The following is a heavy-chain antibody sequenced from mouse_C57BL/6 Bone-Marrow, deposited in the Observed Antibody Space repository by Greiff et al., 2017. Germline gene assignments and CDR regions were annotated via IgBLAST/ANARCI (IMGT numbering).Heavy chain of an antibody. V-gene: IGHV1-82*01. CDR1: GYAFSSSW. J-gene: IGHJ1*03. CDR2: IYPGDGDT. D-gene: IGHD1-1*01. Sequence: QVQLKQSGPELVKPGASVKISCKASGYAFSSSWMNWVKQRPGKGLEWIGRIYPGDGDTNYNGKFKGKATLTADTSSSTAYMQLSSLTSEDSAVYFCAFITTVVASWYFDVWGTGTTVTVSA. CDR3: AFITTVVASWYFDV.